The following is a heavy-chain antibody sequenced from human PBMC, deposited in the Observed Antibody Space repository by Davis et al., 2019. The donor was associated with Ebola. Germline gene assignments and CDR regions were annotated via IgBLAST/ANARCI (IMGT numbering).Heavy chain of an antibody. D-gene: IGHD3-3*01. CDR1: GFTFSSYA. J-gene: IGHJ6*02. CDR2: ISGSGGST. Sequence: PGGSLRLSCAASGFTFSSYAMSWVRQAPGKGLEWVSAISGSGGSTYYADSVKGRFTISRDNSKNTLYLQMNSLRAEDTAVYYCARDWDWSGYSYYGMDVWGQGTTVTVSS. V-gene: IGHV3-23*01. CDR3: ARDWDWSGYSYYGMDV.